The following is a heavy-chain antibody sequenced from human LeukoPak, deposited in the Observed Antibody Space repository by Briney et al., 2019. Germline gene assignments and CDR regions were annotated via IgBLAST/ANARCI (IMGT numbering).Heavy chain of an antibody. Sequence: PGGSLRLSCSASGCTFSTYAMHWVRQAPGKGLEFVSAINGNGVGTFYADSVKGRFTVSRDNSKSTLYLQMSSLRAEDTALYYCVKDTYSSSWSAFDVWGQGTMVTVSS. CDR1: GCTFSTYA. CDR2: INGNGVGT. CDR3: VKDTYSSSWSAFDV. V-gene: IGHV3-64D*06. D-gene: IGHD6-13*01. J-gene: IGHJ3*01.